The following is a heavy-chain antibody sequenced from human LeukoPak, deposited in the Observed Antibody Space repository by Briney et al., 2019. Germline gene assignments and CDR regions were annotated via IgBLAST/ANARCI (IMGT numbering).Heavy chain of an antibody. CDR3: ARGRIVVVPAAIRGSYYYYGMDV. J-gene: IGHJ6*02. Sequence: KPSETLSLTCAVYGVSFSGYYWSWVRQPPGKGLEWIGEINHSGSTKYNPSLKSRVTISVHTSKNQFSLKLSSVTAADTAVYYCARGRIVVVPAAIRGSYYYYGMDVWGQGTTVTVSS. V-gene: IGHV4-34*01. CDR1: GVSFSGYY. CDR2: INHSGST. D-gene: IGHD2-2*02.